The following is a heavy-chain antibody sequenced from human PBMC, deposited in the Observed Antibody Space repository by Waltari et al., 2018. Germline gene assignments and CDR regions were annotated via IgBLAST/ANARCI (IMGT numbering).Heavy chain of an antibody. J-gene: IGHJ6*03. CDR3: ARDRPNYYYYYMDV. CDR1: GGSISSYY. V-gene: IGHV4-4*07. Sequence: QVQLQESGPGLVKPSETLSLTCTVSGGSISSYYWSWIRQPAGKGLEWIGRIYTSGRTTYNPSLKSRVTMSVDTSKNQFSLKLSSVTAADTAVYYCARDRPNYYYYYMDVWGKGTTVTISS. CDR2: IYTSGRT.